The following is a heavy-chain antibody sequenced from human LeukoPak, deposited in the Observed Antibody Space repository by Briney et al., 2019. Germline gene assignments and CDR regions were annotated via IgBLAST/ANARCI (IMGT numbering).Heavy chain of an antibody. CDR1: GHTLAELS. CDR2: FDPESGKT. Sequence: GASVKVSCKISGHTLAELSMHWVQQGPGKGLDWMGGFDPESGKTIYAEKFQGRVSMTEDTSTDTAYMELNSLSSEDTAIYYCATNTYNGYAIDSWGQGTLVTVSS. V-gene: IGHV1-24*01. J-gene: IGHJ4*02. CDR3: ATNTYNGYAIDS. D-gene: IGHD5-12*01.